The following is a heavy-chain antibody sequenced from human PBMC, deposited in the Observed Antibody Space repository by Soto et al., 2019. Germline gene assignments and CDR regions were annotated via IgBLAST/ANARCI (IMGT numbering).Heavy chain of an antibody. CDR3: TRDATRDSSARGWFDP. V-gene: IGHV3-21*01. Sequence: GGSLRLSCAASGFTFRSFTMNWVRQAPGKGLEWVSTISSNSAYIYYTDALRGRFTISRDNAKNSLHLQMNSLRAEDTAVYYCTRDATRDSSARGWFDPWGPGTLVTVSS. D-gene: IGHD6-13*01. CDR1: GFTFRSFT. CDR2: ISSNSAYI. J-gene: IGHJ5*02.